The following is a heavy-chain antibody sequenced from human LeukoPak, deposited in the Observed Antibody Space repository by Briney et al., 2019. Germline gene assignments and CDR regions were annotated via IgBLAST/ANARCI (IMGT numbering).Heavy chain of an antibody. CDR2: ISGSGGST. J-gene: IGHJ4*02. D-gene: IGHD3-10*01. Sequence: GGSLRLSCVASGFTSSDYSMTWVRQAPGKGLEWVSGISGSGGSTYYADSVKGRFTISRDNSKNTLHLQMNSLRAEDTAVYYCAKVTYGSGTYGAFDSWGQGTLVTVSS. CDR3: AKVTYGSGTYGAFDS. V-gene: IGHV3-23*01. CDR1: GFTSSDYS.